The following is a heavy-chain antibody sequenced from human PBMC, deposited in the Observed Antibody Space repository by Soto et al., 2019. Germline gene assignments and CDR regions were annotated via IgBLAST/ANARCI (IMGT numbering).Heavy chain of an antibody. J-gene: IGHJ4*02. Sequence: PGESLKISCQCSGYTFSNFWIGWVRQLPGKGLEWMGIIYPGDHETRYSPSFHGKVTISADKSINTAYLQWNSLEASDTAFYFCARSPPSSPYFDYWGQGALVTVSS. V-gene: IGHV5-51*01. CDR2: IYPGDHET. D-gene: IGHD6-13*01. CDR3: ARSPPSSPYFDY. CDR1: GYTFSNFW.